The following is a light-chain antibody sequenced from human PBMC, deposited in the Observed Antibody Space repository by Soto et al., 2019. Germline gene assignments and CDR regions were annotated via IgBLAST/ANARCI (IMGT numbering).Light chain of an antibody. V-gene: IGKV4-1*01. CDR3: QQSYSSPLT. J-gene: IGKJ4*01. Sequence: DIVMTQSPDSLAVSLGERPTINCKSSQSVLQTSYNKNYLAWYQHKPGHPPKVLIYWASTRESGVPDRFSGSGSGTDFTLTISDLQAEDVAVYYCQQSYSSPLTFGGGTKVEIK. CDR1: QSVLQTSYNKNY. CDR2: WAS.